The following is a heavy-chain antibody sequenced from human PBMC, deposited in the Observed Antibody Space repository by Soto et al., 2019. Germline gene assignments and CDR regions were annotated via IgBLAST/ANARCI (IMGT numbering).Heavy chain of an antibody. J-gene: IGHJ4*02. CDR1: GGSISSSSYY. V-gene: IGHV4-39*01. D-gene: IGHD5-12*01. CDR3: ARHDIVATTHFDY. CDR2: IYYSGST. Sequence: SETLSLTCTVSGGSISSSSYYWGWIRQPPGKGLEWIGSIYYSGSTYYNPSLKSQVTISVDTSKNQFSLKLSSVTAADTAVYYCARHDIVATTHFDYWGQGTLVTVSS.